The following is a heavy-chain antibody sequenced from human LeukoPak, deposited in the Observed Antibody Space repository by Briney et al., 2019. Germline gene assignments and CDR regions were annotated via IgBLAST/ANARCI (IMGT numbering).Heavy chain of an antibody. CDR1: GYSISSGYY. D-gene: IGHD1-26*01. CDR2: IYHSGST. J-gene: IGHJ4*02. V-gene: IGHV4-38-2*01. Sequence: RPSETLSLTCAVSGYSISSGYYWGWIRQPPGKGLEWIGSIYHSGSTYYNPSLKSRVNISVDTSKNQFSLKLSSVTAADTAVYYCARQDGGATDWGQGTLVTVSS. CDR3: ARQDGGATD.